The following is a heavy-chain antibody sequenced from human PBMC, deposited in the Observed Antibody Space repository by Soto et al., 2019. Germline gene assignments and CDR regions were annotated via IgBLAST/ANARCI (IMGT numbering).Heavy chain of an antibody. CDR1: GYTFTSYG. J-gene: IGHJ6*02. D-gene: IGHD5-18*01. CDR3: ARAGGYSYGQPHYYYYGMDV. V-gene: IGHV1-18*01. Sequence: ASVKVSCKASGYTFTSYGISWVRQAPGQGLEWMGWISAYNGNTNYAQKLQGRVTMTTDTSTSTAYMELRSLRSDDTAVYYCARAGGYSYGQPHYYYYGMDVWGQATTVTVSS. CDR2: ISAYNGNT.